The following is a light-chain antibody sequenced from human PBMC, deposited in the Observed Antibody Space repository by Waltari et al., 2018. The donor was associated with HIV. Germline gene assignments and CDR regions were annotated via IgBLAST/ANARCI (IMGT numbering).Light chain of an antibody. CDR2: SNN. J-gene: IGLJ3*02. Sequence: QSVLTQPPSASGTPGQRVTISCSGSRSNIGSNTINWYQQLPGTAPKLLIYSNNQRPSGVPSRFSGSKSGTSASLAISGLQSEDEADYYCAAWDDSLNGQVFGGGTKLTVL. CDR1: RSNIGSNT. CDR3: AAWDDSLNGQV. V-gene: IGLV1-44*01.